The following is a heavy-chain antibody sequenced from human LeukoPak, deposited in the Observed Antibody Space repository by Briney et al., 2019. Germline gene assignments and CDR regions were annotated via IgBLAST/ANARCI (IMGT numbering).Heavy chain of an antibody. V-gene: IGHV4-59*08. CDR2: FYYSGGT. CDR1: GGPISSYY. J-gene: IGHJ4*02. Sequence: SETLSLTCTASGGPISSYYWSWIRQPPGKGLEWIGCFYYSGGTYYNPSLKSRVTISVDTSKNQFSLKLSSVTAADTAVYYCARHGYSSLYYWGQGTLVTVSS. CDR3: ARHGYSSLYY. D-gene: IGHD5-18*01.